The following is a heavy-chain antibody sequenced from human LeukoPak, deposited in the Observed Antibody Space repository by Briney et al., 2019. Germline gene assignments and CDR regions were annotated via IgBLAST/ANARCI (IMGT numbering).Heavy chain of an antibody. J-gene: IGHJ3*02. V-gene: IGHV3-74*01. CDR3: ARDRETYYDILTGYYTLGDAFDI. Sequence: GSLRLSCAASGFTFSTYLVHWVRQASGKGLVLVLRFSWDGSCTSYADSVKGRFTISRDNAKNTLYLQMNSLRAEDTAVYYCARDRETYYDILTGYYTLGDAFDIWGQGTMVTVSS. CDR2: FSWDGSCT. CDR1: GFTFSTYL. D-gene: IGHD3-9*01.